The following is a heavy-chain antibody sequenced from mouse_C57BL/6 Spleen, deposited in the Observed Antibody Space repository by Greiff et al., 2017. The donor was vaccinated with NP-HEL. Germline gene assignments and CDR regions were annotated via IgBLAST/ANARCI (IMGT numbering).Heavy chain of an antibody. CDR2: ISSGSSTI. CDR3: ARGYYVAY. J-gene: IGHJ3*01. D-gene: IGHD2-3*01. Sequence: EVQVVESGGGLVKPGGSLKLSCAASGFTFSDYGMHWVRQAPEKGLEWVAYISSGSSTIYYADTVKGRFTISRDNAKNTLFLQMTSLRSEDTAMYYCARGYYVAYWGQGTLVTVSA. V-gene: IGHV5-17*01. CDR1: GFTFSDYG.